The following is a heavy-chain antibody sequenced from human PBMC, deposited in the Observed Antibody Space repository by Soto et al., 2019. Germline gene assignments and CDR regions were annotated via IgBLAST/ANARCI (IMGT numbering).Heavy chain of an antibody. Sequence: QVQLVQPGAEVKKPGASVKFSCKASGYIFTNFYIHWVRQAPGQGLEWIGIINPNGGSTNYAQNFQCRVTVTRDTCTRTVYMDMCMLISEDTAGYYCTRGLASGDYWCQGTLITVS. CDR2: INPNGGST. J-gene: IGHJ4*02. CDR1: GYIFTNFY. V-gene: IGHV1-46*03. CDR3: TRGLASGDY.